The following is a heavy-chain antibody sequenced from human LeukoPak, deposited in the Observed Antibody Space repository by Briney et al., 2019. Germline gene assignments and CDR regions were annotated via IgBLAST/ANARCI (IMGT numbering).Heavy chain of an antibody. D-gene: IGHD3/OR15-3a*01. V-gene: IGHV4-39*07. J-gene: IGHJ3*02. CDR3: AREGSPFFRPVDI. CDR1: GGSISTTNYY. CDR2: IYYSGTT. Sequence: SETLSLTCTVSGGSISTTNYYWAWIRQPPGKGLEWIGSIYYSGTTYYNPSLTSRVTISIDTSKSQFSLRLKSVTAADTAVYYCAREGSPFFRPVDIWGQGTVGAVSS.